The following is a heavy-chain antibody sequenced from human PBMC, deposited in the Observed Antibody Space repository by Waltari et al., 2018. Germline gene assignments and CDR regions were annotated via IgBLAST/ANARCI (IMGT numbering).Heavy chain of an antibody. J-gene: IGHJ2*01. CDR3: ARDVTGYYYFDL. CDR2: INSGGDT. V-gene: IGHV3-53*01. CDR1: GFTVSSNY. Sequence: EVQLVESGGGLIQPGGSLRLSCAASGFTVSSNYMSWVRQAPGKGRGWVSVINSGGDTHYADSVKGRFTISRDNSKNTVYLQMNTLRAEDTALYYCARDVTGYYYFDLWGRGTLVTVSS.